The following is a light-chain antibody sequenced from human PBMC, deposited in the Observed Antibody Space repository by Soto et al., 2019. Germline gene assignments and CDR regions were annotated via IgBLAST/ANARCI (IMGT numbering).Light chain of an antibody. CDR2: EAS. CDR1: QTINNW. J-gene: IGKJ1*01. Sequence: DIQMTQSPSTLSASVGDRVTITCRASQTINNWLAWYRQKPGKAPKLLISEASRLESGVPSRFNGSGYGTEFTLTISSLQPDDFATYYCQQCDTFSTFRQGTKVEI. V-gene: IGKV1-5*01. CDR3: QQCDTFST.